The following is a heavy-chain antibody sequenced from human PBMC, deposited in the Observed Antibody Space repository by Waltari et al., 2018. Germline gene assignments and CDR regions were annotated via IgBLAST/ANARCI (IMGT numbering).Heavy chain of an antibody. V-gene: IGHV3-53*04. Sequence: EVQLVESGGGLVQPGGSLRLSCAASGFTVSSNYMSWVRPAPGKGLEWGSVIYSGGSTYYADSVKGRFTISRHNSKNTLYLQMNSLRAEDTAVYYCARDAVLGVDAFDIWGQGTMVTVSS. CDR1: GFTVSSNY. CDR2: IYSGGST. CDR3: ARDAVLGVDAFDI. J-gene: IGHJ3*02.